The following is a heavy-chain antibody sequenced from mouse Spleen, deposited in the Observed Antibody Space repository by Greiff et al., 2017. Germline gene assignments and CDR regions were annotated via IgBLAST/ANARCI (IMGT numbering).Heavy chain of an antibody. CDR1: GFSLTSYG. CDR3: ARPGDGYHEGYAMDY. CDR2: IWSDGST. J-gene: IGHJ4*01. D-gene: IGHD2-3*01. V-gene: IGHV2-6*03. Sequence: QVQLKETGPGLVAPSQSLSITCTVSGFSLTSYGVHWVRQPPGKGLEWLVVIWSDGSTNYNSALKSRLSISKDNSKSQVFLKMNSLQTDDTAMYYCARPGDGYHEGYAMDYWGQGTSVTVSS.